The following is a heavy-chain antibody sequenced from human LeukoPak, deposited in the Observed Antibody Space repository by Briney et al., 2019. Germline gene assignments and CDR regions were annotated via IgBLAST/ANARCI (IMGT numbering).Heavy chain of an antibody. D-gene: IGHD6-13*01. Sequence: ASVKVSCKASGYTFTSYGISWVRQAPGQGLEWMGWISAYNGNTNYAQKLQGRVTMTTDTSTSTAYMELRSLRSDDTAVYYCARVPPSIAAAGTNWFDPWGQGILVTVSS. CDR3: ARVPPSIAAAGTNWFDP. J-gene: IGHJ5*02. CDR1: GYTFTSYG. V-gene: IGHV1-18*01. CDR2: ISAYNGNT.